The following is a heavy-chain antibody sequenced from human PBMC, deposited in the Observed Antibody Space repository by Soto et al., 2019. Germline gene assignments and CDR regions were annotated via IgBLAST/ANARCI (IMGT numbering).Heavy chain of an antibody. D-gene: IGHD4-17*01. CDR2: SYSGGTT. Sequence: EVQLVESGGGLVQPGGSLRLSCAASGFDVSSNYMSWVRQAPGKGLEWVSLSYSGGTTYYADSVKGRFTISRHSSKNTLYLQMNSLRVEGRAVYYCAGRTYGWGQGTMVTVSA. V-gene: IGHV3-53*04. CDR1: GFDVSSNY. CDR3: AGRTYG. J-gene: IGHJ3*01.